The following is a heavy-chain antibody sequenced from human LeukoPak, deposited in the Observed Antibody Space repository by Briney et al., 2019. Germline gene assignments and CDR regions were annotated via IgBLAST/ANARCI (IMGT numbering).Heavy chain of an antibody. CDR3: ARGPALVVPAAFDI. CDR2: IYTSGST. V-gene: IGHV4-4*07. Sequence: NPSETLSLTCTVSGGSISSYYWSWIRQPAGKGLEWIGRIYTSGSTNYNPSLKSRVTMSVDTSKNQFSLKLSSVTAADTAVYYCARGPALVVPAAFDIWGQGTMVTVSS. J-gene: IGHJ3*02. CDR1: GGSISSYY. D-gene: IGHD2-2*01.